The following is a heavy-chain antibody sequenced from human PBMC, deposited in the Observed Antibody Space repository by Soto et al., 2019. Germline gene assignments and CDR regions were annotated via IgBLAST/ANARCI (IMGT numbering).Heavy chain of an antibody. D-gene: IGHD5-12*01. J-gene: IGHJ5*02. CDR3: ARDLGYDYRGKYNWFDP. CDR2: IYYSGST. Sequence: SETLSLTCTVSGGSISSGGYYWSWIRQHPGRGLEWIGYIYYSGSTYYNPSLKSRVTISVDTSKNQFSLKLSSVTAADTAVYYCARDLGYDYRGKYNWFDPWGQGTLVTVSS. CDR1: GGSISSGGYY. V-gene: IGHV4-31*03.